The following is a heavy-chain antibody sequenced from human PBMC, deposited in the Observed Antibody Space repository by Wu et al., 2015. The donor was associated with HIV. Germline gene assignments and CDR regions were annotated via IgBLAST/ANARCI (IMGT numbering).Heavy chain of an antibody. V-gene: IGHV1-2*02. Sequence: QVQLVQSGAEVKKPGASVKVSCKASGYTFTDYYIHWVRQAPGQGLEWMGWINPNSGGTNYAQKFQGRVTMTRGTSISTAYMELSRLRSDDTAVYYRARELRYSAYDWQAGGMGWFDPWGQGNPWSPSPQ. CDR3: ARELRYSAYDWQAGGMGWFDP. D-gene: IGHD5-12*01. J-gene: IGHJ5*02. CDR1: GYTFTDYY. CDR2: INPNSGGT.